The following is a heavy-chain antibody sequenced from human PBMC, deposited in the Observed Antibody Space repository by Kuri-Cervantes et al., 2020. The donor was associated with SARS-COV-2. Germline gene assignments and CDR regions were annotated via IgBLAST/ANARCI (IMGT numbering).Heavy chain of an antibody. CDR2: INHSGST. Sequence: SETLSLTCTLSGGSISGYYWSWIRQPPGKGLEWIGEINHSGSTNYNPSLKSRVTISVDTSKNQFSLKLSSVTAADTAVYYCARWSGSVYFDYWGQGTLVTVSS. CDR1: GGSISGYY. V-gene: IGHV4-34*01. CDR3: ARWSGSVYFDY. J-gene: IGHJ4*02. D-gene: IGHD3-3*01.